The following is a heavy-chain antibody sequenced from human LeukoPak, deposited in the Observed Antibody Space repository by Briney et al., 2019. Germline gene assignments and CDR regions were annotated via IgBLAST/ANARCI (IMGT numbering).Heavy chain of an antibody. J-gene: IGHJ5*02. D-gene: IGHD4-11*01. Sequence: SETLSLTCTVSGGSISSGSYHWSWIRQPAGKGLEWIGRIYTSGSTNYNPSLKSRVTISVDTSKNQFSLKLSSVTAADTAVYYCARARRDYSNYNWFDPWGQGTLVTVSS. CDR1: GGSISSGSYH. CDR2: IYTSGST. CDR3: ARARRDYSNYNWFDP. V-gene: IGHV4-61*02.